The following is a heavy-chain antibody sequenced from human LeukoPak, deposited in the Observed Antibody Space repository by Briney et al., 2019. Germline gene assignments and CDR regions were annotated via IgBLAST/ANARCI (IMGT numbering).Heavy chain of an antibody. Sequence: SVKVSCKASGFTFTSSAMQWVRQARGQRLEWIGWIVVGSGNTNYAQKFQERVTITRDMSTSTAYMELSSLRSEDTAVYYCAAAPRGGSMVRGVIPPDYWGQGTLVTVSS. V-gene: IGHV1-58*02. J-gene: IGHJ4*02. CDR2: IVVGSGNT. D-gene: IGHD3-10*01. CDR3: AAAPRGGSMVRGVIPPDY. CDR1: GFTFTSSA.